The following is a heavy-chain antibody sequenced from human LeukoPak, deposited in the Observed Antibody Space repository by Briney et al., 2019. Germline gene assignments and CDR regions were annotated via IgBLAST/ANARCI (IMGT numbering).Heavy chain of an antibody. J-gene: IGHJ4*02. CDR3: TRVGYIDEGIDY. CDR1: GFTFSNFW. V-gene: IGHV3-7*04. Sequence: GGSLRLSCTASGFTFSNFWMGWVRQAPGKGLEWVANIKQDGSKKSYVDSVKGRFTISRDNAKNSLYLQMNSLRAEDTAIYYCTRVGYIDEGIDYWGQGTLVTVSS. CDR2: IKQDGSKK. D-gene: IGHD5-24*01.